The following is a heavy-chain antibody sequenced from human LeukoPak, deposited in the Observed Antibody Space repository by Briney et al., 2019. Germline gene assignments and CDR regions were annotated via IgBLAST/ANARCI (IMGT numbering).Heavy chain of an antibody. Sequence: PGGSLRLSCAASGFTVSSNYMSWVRQAPGKGLEWVSVIYSGGSTYYADSVKGRFTISRDNSKNTLYLQMNSLRAEDTAVYYCAKGVVPYYYYGMDVWGQGTTVTVSS. J-gene: IGHJ6*02. CDR3: AKGVVPYYYYGMDV. CDR1: GFTVSSNY. V-gene: IGHV3-53*01. D-gene: IGHD2-15*01. CDR2: IYSGGST.